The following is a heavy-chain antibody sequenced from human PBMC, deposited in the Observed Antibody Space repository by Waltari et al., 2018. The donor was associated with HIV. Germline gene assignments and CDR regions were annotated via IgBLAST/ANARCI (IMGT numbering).Heavy chain of an antibody. CDR1: GFTFSGYG. J-gene: IGHJ4*02. D-gene: IGHD3-3*01. CDR3: GKDSNYFYDSTGYYCDF. CDR2: IRHDASNR. Sequence: QVRLVESGGGVVPPGGSLRLSCAASGFTFSGYGIHWVRQAPGKGVEGVACIRHDASNRYYGDAVKGRFTISRDNSKNTVDLQMNNLKAEDTAVYYCGKDSNYFYDSTGYYCDFWGQGTLVTVSS. V-gene: IGHV3-30*02.